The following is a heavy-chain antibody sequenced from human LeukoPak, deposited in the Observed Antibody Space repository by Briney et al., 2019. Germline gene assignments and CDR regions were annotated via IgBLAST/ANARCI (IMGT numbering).Heavy chain of an antibody. CDR2: INPSGGST. D-gene: IGHD5-12*01. CDR3: ARDAFLSGSLSPVDY. V-gene: IGHV1-46*02. Sequence: ASVKVSCKATGYTFNSYYMHWVRQAPGQGLEWMGIINPSGGSTSYGQKFQGRVTMTRDTSTSTAYMELSNLRSEDTAVYYCARDAFLSGSLSPVDYWGQGTLVTVSS. CDR1: GYTFNSYY. J-gene: IGHJ4*02.